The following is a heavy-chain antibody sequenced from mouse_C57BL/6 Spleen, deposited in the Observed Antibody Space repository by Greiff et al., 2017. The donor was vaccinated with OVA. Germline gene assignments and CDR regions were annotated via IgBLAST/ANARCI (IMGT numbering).Heavy chain of an antibody. CDR2: IDPSDSYT. D-gene: IGHD1-1*01. Sequence: VQLQQSGAELVRPGTSVKLSCKASGYTFTSYWMHWVKQRPGQGLEWIGVIDPSDSYTNYNQKFKGKATLTVDTSSSTAYMQLSSLTSEDSAVYYCARSTTVVAKGFAYWGQGTLVTVSA. J-gene: IGHJ3*01. CDR3: ARSTTVVAKGFAY. V-gene: IGHV1-59*01. CDR1: GYTFTSYW.